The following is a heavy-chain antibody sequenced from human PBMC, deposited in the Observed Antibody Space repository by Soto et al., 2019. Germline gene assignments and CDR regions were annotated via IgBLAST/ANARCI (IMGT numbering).Heavy chain of an antibody. V-gene: IGHV3-21*01. CDR1: GFTFSSYS. D-gene: IGHD4-4*01. Sequence: PGGSLRLSCAASGFTFSSYSMNWVRQAPGKGLEWVSSISSSSSYIYYADSVKGRFTISRDNAKNSLYLQMNSLRAEDTAVYYCARGRYSNYQETTAYYYYGMDVWRQGTTVTVCS. CDR2: ISSSSSYI. CDR3: ARGRYSNYQETTAYYYYGMDV. J-gene: IGHJ6*01.